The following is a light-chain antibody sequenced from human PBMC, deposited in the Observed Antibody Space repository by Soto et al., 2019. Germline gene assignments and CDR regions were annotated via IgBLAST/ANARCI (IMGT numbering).Light chain of an antibody. J-gene: IGKJ4*01. CDR1: QSVSSSY. CDR2: GAS. V-gene: IGKV3-20*01. Sequence: EIVLTQSPGTLSLSPGERATLYCRASQSVSSSYLAWYHQKPGQAPRLLIYGASSRATGIPDRFSGSGSGTDFTLTISRLAPEDLAVYYCQQYGSSPPLTFGGGTKLEI. CDR3: QQYGSSPPLT.